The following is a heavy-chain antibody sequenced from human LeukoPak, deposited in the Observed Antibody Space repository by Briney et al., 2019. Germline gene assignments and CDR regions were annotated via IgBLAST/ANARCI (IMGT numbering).Heavy chain of an antibody. CDR3: VREMGGGWYGDY. D-gene: IGHD6-19*01. CDR2: MRSAGTT. J-gene: IGHJ4*02. CDR1: GFTVSSYY. V-gene: IGHV3-53*01. Sequence: GGSLRLSCAAFGFTVSSYYMSWVRQAPGKGLEWVSVMRSAGTTSYADCVKGRFTISRDSSKNMLYLQMTSLRAEDTAMYYCVREMGGGWYGDYWGQGTLVTVSS.